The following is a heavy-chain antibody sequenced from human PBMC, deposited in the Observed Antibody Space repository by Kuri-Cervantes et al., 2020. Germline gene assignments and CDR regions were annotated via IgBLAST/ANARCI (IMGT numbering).Heavy chain of an antibody. CDR2: MSGGGST. CDR3: ARAGVFIAVADAYFDS. V-gene: IGHV3-23*01. CDR1: GFIFENFV. D-gene: IGHD6-19*01. J-gene: IGHJ4*02. Sequence: GGSLRLSCVASGFIFENFVMTWVRQAPGKGLEWVSAMSGGGSTFYADSVKGRFTISRDNSNNKLFLQMNSLRAEDTAVYYCARAGVFIAVADAYFDSWGQGTPVTVSS.